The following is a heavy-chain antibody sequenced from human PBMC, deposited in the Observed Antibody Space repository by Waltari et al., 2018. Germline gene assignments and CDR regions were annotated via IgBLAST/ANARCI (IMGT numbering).Heavy chain of an antibody. Sequence: QVQLQQWGAGLLKPSETLSLSCAVYGGPLRSYFWIWTRQSPRTGLEWIGEINHRGSTNYNPSLRGRVTISVDTSKNQFSLKLSSVTAADTAVYYCVRGAFEFYSSSFGKGGWFDPWGQGTPVTVSS. J-gene: IGHJ5*02. CDR3: VRGAFEFYSSSFGKGGWFDP. D-gene: IGHD3-10*01. CDR2: INHRGST. V-gene: IGHV4-34*01. CDR1: GGPLRSYF.